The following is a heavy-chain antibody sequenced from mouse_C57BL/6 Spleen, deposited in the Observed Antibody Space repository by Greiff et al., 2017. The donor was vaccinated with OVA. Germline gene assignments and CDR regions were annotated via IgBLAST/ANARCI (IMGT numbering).Heavy chain of an antibody. CDR2: INPSTGGT. CDR1: GYSFTGYY. V-gene: IGHV1-42*01. D-gene: IGHD1-1*01. CDR3: ARIYYGSRGAMDY. Sequence: EVKLVESGPELVKPGASVKISCKASGYSFTGYYMNWVKQSPEKSLEWIGEINPSTGGTTYNQKFKAKATLTVDKSSSTAYMQLKSLTSEDSAVYYCARIYYGSRGAMDYWGQGTSVTVSS. J-gene: IGHJ4*01.